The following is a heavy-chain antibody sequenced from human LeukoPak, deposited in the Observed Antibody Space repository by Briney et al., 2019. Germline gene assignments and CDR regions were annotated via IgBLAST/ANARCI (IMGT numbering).Heavy chain of an antibody. J-gene: IGHJ4*02. D-gene: IGHD7-27*01. Sequence: ASVKVSCKASGYTFTSYATHWVRQAPGQRLEWMGWINAGNGNTKYSQKFQGRVTITRDTSASTAYMELSSLRSEDTAVYYCARRETWGYYFDYWGQGTLVTVSS. CDR3: ARRETWGYYFDY. CDR2: INAGNGNT. CDR1: GYTFTSYA. V-gene: IGHV1-3*01.